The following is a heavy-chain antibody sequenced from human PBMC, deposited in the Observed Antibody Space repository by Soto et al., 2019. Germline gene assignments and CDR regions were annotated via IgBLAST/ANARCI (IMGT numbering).Heavy chain of an antibody. V-gene: IGHV4-31*02. Sequence: SETLSLTCIVSNFSIITYYYWSWIRQHPGKGLEWIGYIYYSGSTYYNPSLKSRVTISVDTSKNQFSLKLSSVTAADTAVYYCARVKYGDLDHWGQGTLVTVSS. CDR2: IYYSGST. CDR1: NFSIITYYY. J-gene: IGHJ4*02. D-gene: IGHD4-17*01. CDR3: ARVKYGDLDH.